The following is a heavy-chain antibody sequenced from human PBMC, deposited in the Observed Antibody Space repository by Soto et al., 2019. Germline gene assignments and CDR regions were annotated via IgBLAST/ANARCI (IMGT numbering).Heavy chain of an antibody. CDR1: GASLSSSDHF. CDR2: IYHSGTT. CDR3: ARLVVGAPPHPDFDF. J-gene: IGHJ4*02. Sequence: QLQLQETGPGPVKPSETLSLSCAVSGASLSSSDHFWGWFRQSPGKGLAWLASIYHSGTTYYNRSLKSRLTISVDMSASHFSLRLTSVNAADTAVYYCARLVVGAPPHPDFDFWGQGTLVIVSS. V-gene: IGHV4-39*02. D-gene: IGHD2-15*01.